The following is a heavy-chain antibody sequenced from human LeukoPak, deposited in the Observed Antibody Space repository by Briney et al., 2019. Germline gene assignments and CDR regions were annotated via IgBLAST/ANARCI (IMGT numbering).Heavy chain of an antibody. Sequence: ASVKVSCKASGYTFTSYYMHWVRQAPGQGLEWMGIINPSGGSTSYAQKFQGRVTMTRVTSTSTVYMELSSLRSEDTAVYYCARDGDYYGSGSYSNWYFDLWGRGTLVTVSS. CDR2: INPSGGST. V-gene: IGHV1-46*01. D-gene: IGHD3-10*01. CDR1: GYTFTSYY. J-gene: IGHJ2*01. CDR3: ARDGDYYGSGSYSNWYFDL.